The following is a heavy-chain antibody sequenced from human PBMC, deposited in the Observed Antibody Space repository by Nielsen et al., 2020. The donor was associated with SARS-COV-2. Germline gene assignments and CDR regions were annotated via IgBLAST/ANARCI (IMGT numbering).Heavy chain of an antibody. J-gene: IGHJ4*02. CDR2: ITYDGGNI. D-gene: IGHD3-16*01. CDR3: AKAGIMITFGGDVDYFES. CDR1: GFTFSNYG. Sequence: GESLKISCAAYGFTFSNYGMHWVRQAPGKGLEWVAAITYDGGNIYYADSVTGRFTISRDSSRNTLNLHMNSLGAEDTAVYYCAKAGIMITFGGDVDYFESWGQGTLVTVSS. V-gene: IGHV3-30*18.